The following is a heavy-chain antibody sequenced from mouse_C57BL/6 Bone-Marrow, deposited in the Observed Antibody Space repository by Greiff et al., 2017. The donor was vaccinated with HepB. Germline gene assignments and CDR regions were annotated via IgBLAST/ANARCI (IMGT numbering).Heavy chain of an antibody. D-gene: IGHD1-1*01. CDR1: GFTFSSYA. J-gene: IGHJ1*03. CDR3: ARDRDYYGSRWYFDV. V-gene: IGHV5-4*01. CDR2: ISDGGSYT. Sequence: EVKLQESGGGLVKPGGSLKLSCAASGFTFSSYAMSWVRQTPEKRLEWVATISDGGSYTYYPDNVKGRFTISRDNAKNNLYRQMSHLKSEDTAMYYCARDRDYYGSRWYFDVWGTGTTVTVSS.